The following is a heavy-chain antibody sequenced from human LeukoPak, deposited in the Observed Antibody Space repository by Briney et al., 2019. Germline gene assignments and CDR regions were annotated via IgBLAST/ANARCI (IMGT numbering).Heavy chain of an antibody. J-gene: IGHJ4*02. V-gene: IGHV4-30-4*01. CDR2: IYYSGST. CDR3: ARGGSSGYYYYFDY. D-gene: IGHD3-22*01. CDR1: GGSISSGDYY. Sequence: SETLSLTSIVSGGSISSGDYYWSWIRQPPGKGLEWIGYIYYSGSTYYNPSLKSRVTISVDTSKNQFSLKLSSVTAADTAVYYCARGGSSGYYYYFDYWGQGTLVTVSS.